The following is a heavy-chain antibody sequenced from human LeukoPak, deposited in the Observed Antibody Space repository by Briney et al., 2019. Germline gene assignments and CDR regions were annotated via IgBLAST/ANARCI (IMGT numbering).Heavy chain of an antibody. Sequence: GGSLRLSCAASGFTFSSYGMLWVRQAPGKGLEWVAFIRYDGSNKYYADSVKGRFTISRDNSKNSLYLQMNSLRAEDTAVYYCARPFYGDYEGYFQHWGQGTLVTVSS. CDR1: GFTFSSYG. J-gene: IGHJ1*01. D-gene: IGHD4-17*01. CDR3: ARPFYGDYEGYFQH. V-gene: IGHV3-30*02. CDR2: IRYDGSNK.